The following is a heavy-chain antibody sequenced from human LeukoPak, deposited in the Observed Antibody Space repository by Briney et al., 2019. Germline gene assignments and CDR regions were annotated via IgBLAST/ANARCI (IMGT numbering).Heavy chain of an antibody. V-gene: IGHV1-46*01. CDR3: AREGSCSGGSCYNDY. J-gene: IGHJ4*02. Sequence: ASVKVSCKASGYTFTSYGISWVRQAPGQGLEWMGIINPSGGSTSYAQKFQGRVTMTRDTSTSTVYMELSSLRSEDTAVYYCAREGSCSGGSCYNDYWGQGTLVTVSS. D-gene: IGHD2-15*01. CDR1: GYTFTSYG. CDR2: INPSGGST.